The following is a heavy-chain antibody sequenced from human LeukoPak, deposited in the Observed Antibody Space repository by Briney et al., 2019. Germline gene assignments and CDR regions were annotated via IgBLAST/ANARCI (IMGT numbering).Heavy chain of an antibody. CDR2: IDPNSGGT. V-gene: IGHV1-2*02. Sequence: GASVKVSCKASGYTFTGYYMHWVRQAPGQGLEWMGWIDPNSGGTNYAQKFQGRVTMTRDTSISTAYMELSRLRSDDTAVYYCAIGTMIVEDLLSYWGQGTLVTVSS. CDR1: GYTFTGYY. D-gene: IGHD3-22*01. CDR3: AIGTMIVEDLLSY. J-gene: IGHJ4*02.